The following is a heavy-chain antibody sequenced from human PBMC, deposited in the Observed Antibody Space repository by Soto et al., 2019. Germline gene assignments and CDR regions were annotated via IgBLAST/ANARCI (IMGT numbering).Heavy chain of an antibody. V-gene: IGHV1-69*13. J-gene: IGHJ4*02. CDR1: GGTFSSYA. D-gene: IGHD5-12*01. CDR3: VHRRDGYNSAFFDY. CDR2: IIRIFHTS. Sequence: SVKVSCKASGGTFSSYAFSWVRQAPGQGLEWMGGIIRIFHTSTYAQNFQGRVTITADESTSTAYMELINLRSDDTAVYYCVHRRDGYNSAFFDYWGQGTLVTVSS.